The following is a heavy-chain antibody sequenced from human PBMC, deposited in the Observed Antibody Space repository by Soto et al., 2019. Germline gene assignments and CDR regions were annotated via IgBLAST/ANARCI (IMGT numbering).Heavy chain of an antibody. CDR1: GGSVSSGSYY. Sequence: QVQLQESGPGLVKPSETLSLTCTVSGGSVSSGSYYWSWIRQPPGKGLEWIGYIYYSGSTNYNPSLTSRATISVDTSKNQFPLKLSSVTAADTAVYYCARNDYGDYVYAFDIWGQGTLVTVSS. CDR3: ARNDYGDYVYAFDI. CDR2: IYYSGST. J-gene: IGHJ3*02. D-gene: IGHD4-17*01. V-gene: IGHV4-61*01.